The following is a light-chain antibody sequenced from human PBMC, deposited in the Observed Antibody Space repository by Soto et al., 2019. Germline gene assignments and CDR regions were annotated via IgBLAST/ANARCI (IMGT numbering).Light chain of an antibody. CDR2: KAS. V-gene: IGKV1-5*03. Sequence: DIQMTQSPSTLSASVGDRVTITCRASQSISSWLAWYQQKPGKAPNLLIYKASTLESGVPSRFSGSGSGTEFTLPISSVQPDDFATYYCQQYKSYPLTFGGGTKVDIK. J-gene: IGKJ4*01. CDR1: QSISSW. CDR3: QQYKSYPLT.